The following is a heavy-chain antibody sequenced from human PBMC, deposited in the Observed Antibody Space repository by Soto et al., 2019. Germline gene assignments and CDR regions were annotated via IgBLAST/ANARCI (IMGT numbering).Heavy chain of an antibody. D-gene: IGHD2-15*01. V-gene: IGHV3-23*01. J-gene: IGHJ6*02. CDR3: AKAGYCSGGSCTSYRYYYGMDV. Sequence: PGGSLRLSCAASGFTFSSYAMSWVRQAPGKGLEWVSAISGSGGSTYYADSVKGRSTISRDNSKNTLYLQMNSLRAEDTAVYYCAKAGYCSGGSCTSYRYYYGMDVWGQGTTVTVSS. CDR2: ISGSGGST. CDR1: GFTFSSYA.